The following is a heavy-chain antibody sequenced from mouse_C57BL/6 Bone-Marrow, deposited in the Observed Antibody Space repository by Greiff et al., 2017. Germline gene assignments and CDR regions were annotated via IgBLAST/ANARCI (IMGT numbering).Heavy chain of an antibody. Sequence: VQLVESGAELVKPGASVKMSCKASGYTFTTYPIEWMKQNHGKSLEWIGNFHPYNDDTKYNEKFKGKATLTVENYSSTVYLELSRLTSEYSAVYYFARGGNYGGYYFDYWGQGTTLTVSS. J-gene: IGHJ2*01. D-gene: IGHD2-1*01. CDR2: FHPYNDDT. CDR1: GYTFTTYP. CDR3: ARGGNYGGYYFDY. V-gene: IGHV1-47*01.